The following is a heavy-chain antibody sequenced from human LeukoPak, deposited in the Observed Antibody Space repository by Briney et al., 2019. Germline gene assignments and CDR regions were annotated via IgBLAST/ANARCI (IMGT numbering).Heavy chain of an antibody. J-gene: IGHJ3*02. CDR1: GGTFSSYA. CDR2: MNPNSGNT. CDR3: AREASYGYYGGAFDI. D-gene: IGHD5-18*01. V-gene: IGHV1-8*03. Sequence: ASVKVSCKASGGTFSSYAISWVRQAPGQGLEWMGWMNPNSGNTGYAQKFQGRVTITRNTSISTAYMELSSLRSEDTAVYYCAREASYGYYGGAFDIWGQGTMVTVSS.